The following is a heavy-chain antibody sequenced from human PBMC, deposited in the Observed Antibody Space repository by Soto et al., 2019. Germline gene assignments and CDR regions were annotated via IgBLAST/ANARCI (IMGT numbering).Heavy chain of an antibody. CDR1: GFTFSNAW. CDR3: TTERGIVGVRNDY. D-gene: IGHD1-26*01. Sequence: GGSLRLSCAASGFTFSNAWMNWVRQAPGKGLEWVGRIKSKTDGGTTDYAAPVKGRFTISRDDSKNTLYLQMNSLKTEDTAVYYCTTERGIVGVRNDYWGQGTLVTVSS. CDR2: IKSKTDGGTT. J-gene: IGHJ4*02. V-gene: IGHV3-15*07.